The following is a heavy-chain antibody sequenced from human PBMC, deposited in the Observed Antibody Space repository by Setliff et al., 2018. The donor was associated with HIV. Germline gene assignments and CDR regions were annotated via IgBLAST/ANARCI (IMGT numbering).Heavy chain of an antibody. CDR3: ARAGAEVTSHFDW. D-gene: IGHD2-21*02. J-gene: IGHJ4*02. Sequence: GASVKVSCKASGYTFTSYDISWVRQAPGQGLEWMGWISAYNGYTNYAQKLQGRVTITRDTSASTAYMELSSLRSEDTGVYYCARAGAEVTSHFDWWGQGTLVTVSS. CDR2: ISAYNGYT. CDR1: GYTFTSYD. V-gene: IGHV1-18*01.